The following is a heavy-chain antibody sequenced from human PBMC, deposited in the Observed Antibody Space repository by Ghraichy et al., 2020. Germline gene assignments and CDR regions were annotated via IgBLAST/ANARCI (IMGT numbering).Heavy chain of an antibody. CDR1: GGSFSGYH. D-gene: IGHD5-12*01. CDR2: IDHSGST. J-gene: IGHJ6*02. Sequence: SETLSLTCAVYGGSFSGYHWTWIRQPPGKGLECIWEIDHSGSTNHNPSLRSRVTMSIDTSRNQFSLKLRYVTAADTAVYYCARATIRDGMDVWGQGTTVTVSS. V-gene: IGHV4-34*01. CDR3: ARATIRDGMDV.